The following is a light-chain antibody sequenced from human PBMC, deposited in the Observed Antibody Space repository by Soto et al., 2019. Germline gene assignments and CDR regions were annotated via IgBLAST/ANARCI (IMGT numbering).Light chain of an antibody. CDR1: QSLSRSY. J-gene: IGKJ2*01. CDR3: HHSGTSPYI. V-gene: IGKV3-20*01. Sequence: EIVLTQSPGTLSLSPGERVTLSCRASQSLSRSYLAWYQQKPGQAPRLLIYGVSSRATGIPDRFSGSGSGTDFTLTISRLEPEDFAVYYCHHSGTSPYIFGQGTKLEIK. CDR2: GVS.